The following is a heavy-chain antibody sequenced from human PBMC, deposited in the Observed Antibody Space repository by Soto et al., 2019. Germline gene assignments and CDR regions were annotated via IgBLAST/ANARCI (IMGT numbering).Heavy chain of an antibody. CDR1: GYTFTGYY. D-gene: IGHD3-10*01. CDR2: INPNSGGT. Sequence: ASVKVSCKASGYTFTGYYMHWVRQAPGQGLEWMGWINPNSGGTNYAQKFQGWVTMTRDTSISTAYMELSRLGSDDTAVYYCAREALVRGRGWYYGMDVWGQGTTVTVSS. J-gene: IGHJ6*02. CDR3: AREALVRGRGWYYGMDV. V-gene: IGHV1-2*04.